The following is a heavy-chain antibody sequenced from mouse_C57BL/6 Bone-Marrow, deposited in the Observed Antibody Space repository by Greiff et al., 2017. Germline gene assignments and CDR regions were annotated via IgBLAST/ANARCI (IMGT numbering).Heavy chain of an antibody. Sequence: VHLQQSGAELVRPGSSVKMSCKTSGYTFTSYGINWVKQRPGQGLEWIGDIYPGSGSTNYNEKFKSKATLTVDTSSSTAYMQLSSLTSEDSAVYYCARPYYSNYWYFDDWGTGTTVTVSS. CDR2: IYPGSGST. CDR1: GYTFTSYG. D-gene: IGHD2-5*01. V-gene: IGHV1-55*01. J-gene: IGHJ1*03. CDR3: ARPYYSNYWYFDD.